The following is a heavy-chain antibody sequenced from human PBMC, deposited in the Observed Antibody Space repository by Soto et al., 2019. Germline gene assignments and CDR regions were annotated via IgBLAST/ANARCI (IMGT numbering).Heavy chain of an antibody. CDR1: GGSISSGGYY. V-gene: IGHV4-31*03. Sequence: QVQLQESGPGLVKPSQTLSLTCTVSGGSISSGGYYWSWIRQHPGKGLEWIGYIYYSGSTYYNPSLMGRVTISVDTSKNQFCLRVGSVTAGGTAVYYCVRRGRGVVTAIPRPWWYVELWGGGTLVTFSS. J-gene: IGHJ2*01. CDR2: IYYSGST. D-gene: IGHD2-21*02. CDR3: VRRGRGVVTAIPRPWWYVEL.